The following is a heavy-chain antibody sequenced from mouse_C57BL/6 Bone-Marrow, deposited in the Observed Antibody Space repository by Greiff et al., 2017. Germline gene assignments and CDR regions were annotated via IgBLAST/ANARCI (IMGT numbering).Heavy chain of an antibody. CDR2: INPSTGGT. CDR1: GYLFTGYY. V-gene: IGHV1-42*01. CDR3: ARYDGY. D-gene: IGHD2-3*01. Sequence: VQLKQSGPELVKPGASVKISCKASGYLFTGYYMNWVKQSPEKSLEWIGEINPSTGGTTYNQKFKAKATLTVDKSSSTAYMQLKSLTSEDSAVYYCARYDGYWGQGTLVTVSA. J-gene: IGHJ3*02.